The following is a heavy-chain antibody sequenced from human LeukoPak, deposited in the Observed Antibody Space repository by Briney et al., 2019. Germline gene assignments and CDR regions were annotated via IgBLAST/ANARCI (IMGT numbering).Heavy chain of an antibody. CDR2: ISSSGSTI. CDR1: GFTFSDYY. V-gene: IGHV3-11*01. CDR3: ASAEVWFRETGYFDY. Sequence: GGSLRLSCAASGFTFSDYYMSWIRQAPGKGLEWVSYISSSGSTIYYADSVKGRFTISRDNAKNSLYLQMNSLRAEDTAVYYCASAEVWFRETGYFDYWGQGTLVTVSS. J-gene: IGHJ4*02. D-gene: IGHD3-10*01.